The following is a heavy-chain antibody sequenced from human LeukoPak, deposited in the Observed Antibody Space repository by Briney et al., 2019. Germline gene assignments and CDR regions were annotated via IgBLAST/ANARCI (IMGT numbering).Heavy chain of an antibody. CDR1: GGTFSSYA. CDR3: AREFGYYYDSSDY. CDR2: IIPILGIA. J-gene: IGHJ4*02. Sequence: SVKVSCKASGGTFSSYAISWVRQAPGQGLEWMGRIIPILGIANYAQKFQGRVTITADKSTSTAYMELSSLRSEGTAVYYCAREFGYYYDSSDYWGQGTLVTVSS. V-gene: IGHV1-69*04. D-gene: IGHD3-22*01.